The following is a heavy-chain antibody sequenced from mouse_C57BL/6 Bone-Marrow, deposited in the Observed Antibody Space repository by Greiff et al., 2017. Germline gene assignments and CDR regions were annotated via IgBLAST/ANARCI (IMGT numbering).Heavy chain of an antibody. D-gene: IGHD1-1*01. V-gene: IGHV1-19*01. J-gene: IGHJ3*01. Sequence: EVQLQQSGPVLVKPGASVKMSCKASGYTFTDYYMNWVKQSHGKSLEWIGVINPYNGGTSYNQKFKGKATLTVDKSSSTAYMELNSLTSEDSAVYYCARKGYYYGSSPGFADWGQGTLVTVSA. CDR3: ARKGYYYGSSPGFAD. CDR2: INPYNGGT. CDR1: GYTFTDYY.